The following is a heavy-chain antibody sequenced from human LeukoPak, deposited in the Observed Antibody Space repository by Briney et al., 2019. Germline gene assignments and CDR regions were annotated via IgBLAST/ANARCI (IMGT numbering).Heavy chain of an antibody. CDR2: INSDGSST. CDR3: ASHYSGLLW. V-gene: IGHV3-74*01. D-gene: IGHD5-12*01. Sequence: PGGSLRLSCAASGFTFSSSWMHWVCQVPGKGLMWVSRINSDGSSTGYADSVKGRFTISRDSAKNTLYLEMHSLRAEDTALYYCASHYSGLLWWGQGTLVTVSS. CDR1: GFTFSSSW. J-gene: IGHJ4*02.